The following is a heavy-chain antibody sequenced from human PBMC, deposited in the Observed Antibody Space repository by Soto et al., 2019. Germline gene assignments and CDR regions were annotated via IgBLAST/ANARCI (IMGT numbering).Heavy chain of an antibody. Sequence: PSETLSLTCTVSGGSMSSSSYYWGWIRQPPGKGLEWIGSIYYSGTTYYNPSLKSRVTISVDTSKNQFSLKLSSVTAADTAVYYCARIQGPERFFDYWGQGTLVTVSS. CDR2: IYYSGTT. V-gene: IGHV4-39*07. J-gene: IGHJ4*02. D-gene: IGHD5-18*01. CDR1: GGSMSSSSYY. CDR3: ARIQGPERFFDY.